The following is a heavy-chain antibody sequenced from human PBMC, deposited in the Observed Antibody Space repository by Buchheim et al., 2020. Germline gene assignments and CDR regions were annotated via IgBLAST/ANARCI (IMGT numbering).Heavy chain of an antibody. CDR1: GFTFSSYA. Sequence: EVQLLESGGGLVQPGGSLRLSCAASGFTFSSYAMSWVRQAPGKGLEWVSAISGSGGSTYYADSVKGRFTISRANSKNTLYLQMNSLRAEDTAVYYCAKGHDYVWGSYRQYYFDYWGQGTL. D-gene: IGHD3-16*02. CDR3: AKGHDYVWGSYRQYYFDY. J-gene: IGHJ4*02. V-gene: IGHV3-23*01. CDR2: ISGSGGST.